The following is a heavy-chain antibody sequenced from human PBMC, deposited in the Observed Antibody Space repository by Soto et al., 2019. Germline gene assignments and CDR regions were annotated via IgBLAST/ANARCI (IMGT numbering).Heavy chain of an antibody. D-gene: IGHD2-8*01. Sequence: ASVKVSCKASGYSFTDYHIHWVRQAPGQGLEWMGRINPKSGGTSTAQKFQGWVTMTTDTSISTASMELTRLTSDDTAIYYCARGDSTDCSNGVCSFFYYYGMDVWGQGTTVTVSS. V-gene: IGHV1-2*04. CDR1: GYSFTDYH. CDR3: ARGDSTDCSNGVCSFFYYYGMDV. J-gene: IGHJ6*02. CDR2: INPKSGGT.